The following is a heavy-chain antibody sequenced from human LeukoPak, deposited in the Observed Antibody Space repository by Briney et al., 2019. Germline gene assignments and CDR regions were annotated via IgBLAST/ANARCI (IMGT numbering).Heavy chain of an antibody. CDR1: GYTFTSYG. J-gene: IGHJ1*01. D-gene: IGHD3-22*01. CDR2: ISAYNGNT. Sequence: ASVKVSCKASGYTFTSYGISWVRQAPGQGLEWMGWISAYNGNTNYAQKLQGRVTMTTDTSTSTAYMELRSLRSDDTAVYYCAAAIDGDYYDSSGYPGAEYFQHWSQGTLVTVSS. V-gene: IGHV1-18*01. CDR3: AAAIDGDYYDSSGYPGAEYFQH.